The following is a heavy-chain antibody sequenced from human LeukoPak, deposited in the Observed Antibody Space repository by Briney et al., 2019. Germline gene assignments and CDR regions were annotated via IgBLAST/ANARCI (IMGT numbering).Heavy chain of an antibody. CDR3: ARVAQGWELDY. Sequence: PGGSLRLSCAASGFTFSSYEMNWVRQAPGKGLEWVSHISSSGSTIYYADSVKGRFTISRDNAKNSLYLQMNSLRAEDTAVYYCARVAQGWELDYWGQGTLVTVSS. J-gene: IGHJ4*02. CDR1: GFTFSSYE. CDR2: ISSSGSTI. V-gene: IGHV3-48*03. D-gene: IGHD1-26*01.